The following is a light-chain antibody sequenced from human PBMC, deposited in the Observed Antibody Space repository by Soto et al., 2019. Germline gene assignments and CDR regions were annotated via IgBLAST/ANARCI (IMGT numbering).Light chain of an antibody. V-gene: IGKV3-15*01. CDR2: RAS. CDR3: HQYENCPQT. J-gene: IGKJ1*01. CDR1: QSISSN. Sequence: EIVMKQSPATLSVSPGERATLSCRASQSISSNLAWYQQKLGQAPRLLIYRASTRAPGIPARFSGSGSGTEFTHTISSLQSEDFELDYCHQYENCPQTFGQGTKVDI.